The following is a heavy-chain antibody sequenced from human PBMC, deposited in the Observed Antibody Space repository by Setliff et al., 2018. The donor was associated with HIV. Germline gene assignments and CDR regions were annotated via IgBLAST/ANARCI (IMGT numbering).Heavy chain of an antibody. CDR1: GFTFSTYA. CDR2: ISGSGYP. J-gene: IGHJ3*01. D-gene: IGHD3-3*01. CDR3: AKQRYYDGNDGFDV. V-gene: IGHV3-23*01. Sequence: GGSLRLSCVASGFTFSTYAINWVRLAPGKGLEWVSSISGSGYPYYADSGKGRFTISRENAKNTLFLQIDSLRAEDTALYYFAKQRYYDGNDGFDVWGQGTMVTVSS.